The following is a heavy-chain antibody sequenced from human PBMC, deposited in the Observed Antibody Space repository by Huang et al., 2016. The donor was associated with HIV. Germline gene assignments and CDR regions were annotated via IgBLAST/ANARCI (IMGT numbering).Heavy chain of an antibody. CDR1: GYNFVSYT. D-gene: IGHD7-27*01. J-gene: IGHJ4*02. CDR3: ARGVPALGIRGRYYFDS. V-gene: IGHV1-18*04. CDR2: ISDYSGNR. Sequence: QVHLVQSGAEVKKPGASVRVSCKTSGYNFVSYTSAWVRQAPGEGREWMGWISDYSGNRNYAQNVQVRVSMTTDRSTSTAYMELRSLRPDDTAVYYCARGVPALGIRGRYYFDSWGQGTLVTVSS.